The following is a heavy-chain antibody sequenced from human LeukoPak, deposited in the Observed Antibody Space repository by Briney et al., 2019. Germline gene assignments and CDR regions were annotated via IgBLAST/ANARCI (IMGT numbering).Heavy chain of an antibody. D-gene: IGHD2-15*01. V-gene: IGHV1-18*01. CDR1: GYTFTSYG. J-gene: IGHJ4*02. CDR3: ARDRGCCQDFDY. CDR2: ISVYSGNT. Sequence: ASVKVSCKASGYTFTSYGISWVRQAPGQGLEWMGWISVYSGNTNYAQNFQGRVTMTTDTSTSTAHMELRSLGSDDTAVYYCARDRGCCQDFDYWGQGTLVTVSS.